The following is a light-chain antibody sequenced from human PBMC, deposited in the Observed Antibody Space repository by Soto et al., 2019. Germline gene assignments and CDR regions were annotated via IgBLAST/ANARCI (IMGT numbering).Light chain of an antibody. CDR3: AAWDDSLTGYV. Sequence: QSVLTQPPSVSEAPGQRVTISCSGSSSNIGTNAVNCYQQLPGKPPKLLIYYDDLLPSGVSDRFSGSKSGTSASLAISGLQSEDEADYYCAAWDDSLTGYVFGTGTKLTVL. CDR2: YDD. CDR1: SSNIGTNA. J-gene: IGLJ1*01. V-gene: IGLV1-36*01.